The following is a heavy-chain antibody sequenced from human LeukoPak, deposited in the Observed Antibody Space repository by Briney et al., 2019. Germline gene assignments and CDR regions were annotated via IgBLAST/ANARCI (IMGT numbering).Heavy chain of an antibody. V-gene: IGHV3-30*18. D-gene: IGHD2-2*01. CDR3: TKGPLRGTAAAIDY. CDR2: ISYDGRNK. CDR1: GFTFNNYG. Sequence: GGSLRLSCAASGFTFNNYGMHWVRQAPGKGLEWVAVISYDGRNKHYPDSVKGRFTISRDISTDTLWLQMDSLRTEDTAVYYCTKGPLRGTAAAIDYWGQGTLVTVSS. J-gene: IGHJ4*02.